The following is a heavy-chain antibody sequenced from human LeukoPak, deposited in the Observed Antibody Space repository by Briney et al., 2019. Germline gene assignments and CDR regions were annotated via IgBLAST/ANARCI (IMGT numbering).Heavy chain of an antibody. D-gene: IGHD1-26*01. CDR3: AKSGREWELLGNAFDI. J-gene: IGHJ3*02. V-gene: IGHV3-9*01. CDR2: ISWNSGSI. Sequence: GGSLRLSCAASGFTFDDYAMHWVRQAPGKGLEWVSGISWNSGSIGYADSVKGRFTISRDNAKNSLYLQMNSLRAEDTALYYCAKSGREWELLGNAFDIWGQGTMVTVSS. CDR1: GFTFDDYA.